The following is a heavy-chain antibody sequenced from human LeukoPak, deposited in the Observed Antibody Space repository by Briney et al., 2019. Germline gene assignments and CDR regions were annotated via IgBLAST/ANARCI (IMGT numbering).Heavy chain of an antibody. V-gene: IGHV3-30*02. J-gene: IGHJ4*02. CDR2: IRYDGSNK. CDR3: AKDAEMATMYFDY. Sequence: QTGGSLRLSCAASGFTFSSYGMHWVRQAPGKGPEWVAFIRYDGSNKYYADSVKGRFTISRDNSKNTLYLQMNSLRAEDTAVYYCAKDAEMATMYFDYWGQGTLVTVSS. CDR1: GFTFSSYG. D-gene: IGHD5-24*01.